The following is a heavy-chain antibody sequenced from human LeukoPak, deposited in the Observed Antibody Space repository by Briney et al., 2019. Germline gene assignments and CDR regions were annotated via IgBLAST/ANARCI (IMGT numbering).Heavy chain of an antibody. Sequence: GGSLRLSCAASGFTFSSYSMNWVRQAPGKGLEWVSYISSSGTTISYADSVKGRFTISRDSTRNSLYLQMSSLRAEDTAVYYCARDLKAYSSSGGVDYWGQGTLVTVSS. V-gene: IGHV3-48*01. D-gene: IGHD6-13*01. CDR1: GFTFSSYS. CDR3: ARDLKAYSSSGGVDY. J-gene: IGHJ4*02. CDR2: ISSSGTTI.